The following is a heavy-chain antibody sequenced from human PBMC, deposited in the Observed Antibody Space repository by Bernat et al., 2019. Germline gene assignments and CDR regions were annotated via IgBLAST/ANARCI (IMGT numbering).Heavy chain of an antibody. V-gene: IGHV3-30-3*01. D-gene: IGHD2-15*01. Sequence: QVQLVESGGGVVQPGRSLRLSCAASGFTFSSYVMHWVRQAPGKGLEWVAVISYDGSNKYYADSVKGRFTISRDNSKNTLYLQMNSLRAEDTAVYYCARDKSVEGVRYYYYGMDVWGQGTTVTVSS. CDR1: GFTFSSYV. CDR3: ARDKSVEGVRYYYYGMDV. CDR2: ISYDGSNK. J-gene: IGHJ6*02.